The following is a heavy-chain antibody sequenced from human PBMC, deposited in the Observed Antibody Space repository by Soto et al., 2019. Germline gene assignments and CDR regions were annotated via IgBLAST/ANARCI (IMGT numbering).Heavy chain of an antibody. J-gene: IGHJ4*02. D-gene: IGHD5-18*01. CDR1: GGSFSGYY. CDR2: INHSGST. V-gene: IGHV4-34*01. Sequence: SETLSLTCAVYGGSFSGYYWSWIRQPPGKGLEWIGEINHSGSTNCNPSLKSRVTISVDTSKNQFSLKLSSVTAADTAVYYCARGGGRRIQLWSPQNFDYWGQGTLVTVSS. CDR3: ARGGGRRIQLWSPQNFDY.